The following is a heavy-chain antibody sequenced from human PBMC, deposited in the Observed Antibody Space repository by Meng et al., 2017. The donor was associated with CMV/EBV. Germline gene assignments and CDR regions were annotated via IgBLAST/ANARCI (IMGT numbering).Heavy chain of an antibody. CDR1: GFTFSSYA. Sequence: GGSLRLSCAASGFTFSSYAMSWVRQAPGKGLEWVSAISGSGGSTYYADSVKGRFTISRDNSKNTLYLQMNSLGAEDTAVYYCAKFDITGTRIFRRGGVNFDYWGQGTLVTVSS. J-gene: IGHJ4*02. CDR3: AKFDITGTRIFRRGGVNFDY. V-gene: IGHV3-23*01. D-gene: IGHD1-7*01. CDR2: ISGSGGST.